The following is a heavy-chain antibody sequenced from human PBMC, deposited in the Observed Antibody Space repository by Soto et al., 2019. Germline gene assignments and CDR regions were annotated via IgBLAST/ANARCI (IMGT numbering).Heavy chain of an antibody. CDR1: GGSISSGGYY. CDR3: ASDHSSSSDWFDP. V-gene: IGHV4-31*03. Sequence: QVQLQESGPGLVKPSQTLSLTCTVSGGSISSGGYYLSWSRQHLGKGLEWIGYIYYSGSTYYNPYIRSRATHSVDTSTNQFALKLSSVTAADTAVYYCASDHSSSSDWFDPWGQGTLVTVSS. J-gene: IGHJ5*02. CDR2: IYYSGST. D-gene: IGHD6-6*01.